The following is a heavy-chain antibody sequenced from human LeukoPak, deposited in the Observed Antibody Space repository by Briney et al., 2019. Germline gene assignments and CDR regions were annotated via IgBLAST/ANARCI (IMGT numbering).Heavy chain of an antibody. CDR1: GYSFTSYW. Sequence: GESLKISCKGSGYSFTSYWISWVRQMPGKGLEWMGRIDPSDSYTNYSPSFQDHVTISADKSISTAYLQWSSLKASDTAMYYCARHTYYYDSSGYYPDTWGQGTLVTVSS. CDR2: IDPSDSYT. V-gene: IGHV5-10-1*01. D-gene: IGHD3-22*01. J-gene: IGHJ5*02. CDR3: ARHTYYYDSSGYYPDT.